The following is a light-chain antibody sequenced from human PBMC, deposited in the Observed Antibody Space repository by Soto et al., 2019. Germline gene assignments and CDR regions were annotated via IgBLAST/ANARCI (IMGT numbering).Light chain of an antibody. V-gene: IGKV3-15*01. Sequence: ERVMTQSPATLSVSPGERATLSCRASQTVSSNLAWYQQKPGQAPRLLIYGASTRATGIPARFSGSGSGTEFTLTISSLQSEDCAVYYCQQYNVLPTFGGGTTVEIK. CDR1: QTVSSN. CDR3: QQYNVLPT. J-gene: IGKJ4*01. CDR2: GAS.